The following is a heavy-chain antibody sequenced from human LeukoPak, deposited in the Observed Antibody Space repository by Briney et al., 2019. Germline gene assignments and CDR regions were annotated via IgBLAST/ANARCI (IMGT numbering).Heavy chain of an antibody. CDR2: IYASGSN. J-gene: IGHJ4*02. CDR1: GGSVNSYY. D-gene: IGHD3-10*01. Sequence: SETLSLTCTVSGGSVNSYYWSWIRQPAGKGLEWIGHIYASGSNDYNPSLKSRVTMSLDMAKNQFSLRLTSVTAADTAVYFCARLWSSGTTPIDYWGQGTLVTVSS. V-gene: IGHV4-4*07. CDR3: ARLWSSGTTPIDY.